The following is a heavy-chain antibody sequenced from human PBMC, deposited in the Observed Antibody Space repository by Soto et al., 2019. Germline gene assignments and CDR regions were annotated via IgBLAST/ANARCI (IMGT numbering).Heavy chain of an antibody. CDR2: ISYDGSNK. Sequence: GGSLRLSCAASGFTFSSYAMHWVRQAPGKGLEWVAVISYDGSNKYYADSVKGRFTISRDNSKNTLYLQMNSLRAEDTAVYYCARDRAFRHYYDTKGFDYWGQGTLVTVS. V-gene: IGHV3-30-3*01. D-gene: IGHD3-22*01. CDR1: GFTFSSYA. CDR3: ARDRAFRHYYDTKGFDY. J-gene: IGHJ4*02.